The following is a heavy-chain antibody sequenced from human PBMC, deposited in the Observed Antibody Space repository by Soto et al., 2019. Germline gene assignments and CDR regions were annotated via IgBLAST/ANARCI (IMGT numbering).Heavy chain of an antibody. CDR2: IWFDGSQT. Sequence: HVYLVQSGGGVVQPGRSLRLSCAASGFTFRKYGMHWVRQAPGKGLEWVSVIWFDGSQTYYADSVKGRFTVSRDNSNSLLFLQMDNLRAEDTAIYYCARYNSGHSDYWGQGTLVTVSS. V-gene: IGHV3-33*01. D-gene: IGHD1-26*01. CDR3: ARYNSGHSDY. CDR1: GFTFRKYG. J-gene: IGHJ4*02.